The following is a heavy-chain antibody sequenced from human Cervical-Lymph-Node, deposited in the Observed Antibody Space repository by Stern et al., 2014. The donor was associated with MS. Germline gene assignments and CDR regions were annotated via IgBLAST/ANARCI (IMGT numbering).Heavy chain of an antibody. Sequence: VQLVESGGGLVQPGRSLRLSCAASGFNFDDYGMHWVRQAPGKGLGWVSGISWNSDKIVYAESVKGRFTISRDNAKDSLYLQMDSLRVEDTALYYCAKDRTSSSWGVDYWGQGTLVTVSS. CDR1: GFNFDDYG. CDR2: ISWNSDKI. V-gene: IGHV3-9*01. CDR3: AKDRTSSSWGVDY. D-gene: IGHD6-13*01. J-gene: IGHJ4*02.